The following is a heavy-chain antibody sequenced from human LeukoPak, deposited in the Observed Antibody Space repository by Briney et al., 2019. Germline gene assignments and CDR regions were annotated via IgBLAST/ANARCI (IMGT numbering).Heavy chain of an antibody. D-gene: IGHD6-19*01. CDR1: GGTFSSYA. Sequence: SVKVSCKTSGGTFSSYAITWVRQAPGQGLEWMGGIIPIFGTTNYAQKFQGRVTITADESTNTAYMELSSLRSEDTAVYYCARAPCSSGGSTNYYYYYYMDVWGKGTTVTVSS. V-gene: IGHV1-69*13. CDR3: ARAPCSSGGSTNYYYYYYMDV. J-gene: IGHJ6*03. CDR2: IIPIFGTT.